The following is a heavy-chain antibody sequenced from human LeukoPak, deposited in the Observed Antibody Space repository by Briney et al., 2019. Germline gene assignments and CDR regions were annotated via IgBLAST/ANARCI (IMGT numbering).Heavy chain of an antibody. D-gene: IGHD2-2*01. J-gene: IGHJ4*02. CDR3: ASLYCSSTSCYFDY. V-gene: IGHV4-61*01. Sequence: PSETLSLTCTVSGGSVSSGSYYWSWIRQPPGKGLEWIGYIYYSGSTNYNPSLESRVTISVDTSKNQFSLRLSSVTAADTAVFYCASLYCSSTSCYFDYWGQGALLTVSS. CDR1: GGSVSSGSYY. CDR2: IYYSGST.